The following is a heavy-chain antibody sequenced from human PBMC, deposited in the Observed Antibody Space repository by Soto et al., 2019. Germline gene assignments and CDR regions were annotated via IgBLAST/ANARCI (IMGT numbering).Heavy chain of an antibody. V-gene: IGHV4-59*01. CDR3: ARAFEAGEPPGMDV. CDR2: IYYSGST. CDR1: GGSISSYY. Sequence: QVQLQESGPGLVKPSETLSLTCTVSGGSISSYYWSWIRQPPGKGLEWIGYIYYSGSTNYNPSLNSRVAKSVDPSKNQFPLKRSAVTAADTAVYYCARAFEAGEPPGMDVWGQGTTVTVSS. J-gene: IGHJ6*02. D-gene: IGHD3-10*01.